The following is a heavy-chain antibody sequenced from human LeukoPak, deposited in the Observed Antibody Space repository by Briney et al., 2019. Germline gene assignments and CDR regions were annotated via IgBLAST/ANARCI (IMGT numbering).Heavy chain of an antibody. CDR1: GFTFSSYA. Sequence: PGRSLRLSCAASGFTFSSYAMHWVRQAPGKGLEWVAVISYDGSNKYYADSVKGRFTISRDNSKNTLYLQMNSLRAEDTAVYYCAREELGSSLGFDPWGQGTQVTVSS. CDR2: ISYDGSNK. V-gene: IGHV3-30-3*01. CDR3: AREELGSSLGFDP. D-gene: IGHD3-16*01. J-gene: IGHJ5*02.